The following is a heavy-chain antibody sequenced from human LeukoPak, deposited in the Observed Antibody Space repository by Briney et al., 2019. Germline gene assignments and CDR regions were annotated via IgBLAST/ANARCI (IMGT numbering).Heavy chain of an antibody. CDR1: GFTFSSYG. Sequence: GRSLRLSCAASGFTFSSYGMHWVRQAPGKGLEWVAVIWYDGSNKYYADSVKGRFTISRDNSKNTLYLQMNSLRAEDTAVYYCAKTHSSSRRDYFDYWGQGTLVTVSS. V-gene: IGHV3-33*06. CDR2: IWYDGSNK. D-gene: IGHD6-13*01. J-gene: IGHJ4*02. CDR3: AKTHSSSRRDYFDY.